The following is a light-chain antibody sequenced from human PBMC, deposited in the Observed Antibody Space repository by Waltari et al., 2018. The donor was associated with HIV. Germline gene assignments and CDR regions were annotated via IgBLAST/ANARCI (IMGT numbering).Light chain of an antibody. CDR1: SSAIVGFDH. V-gene: IGLV2-18*02. CDR3: SSYRSSITLL. CDR2: GVS. Sequence: QSALTQPPSVSGSPGQSVTISCIGPSSAIVGFDHVSWFQQPPGSAPKLLIFGVSNRPSGVPDRFSGSKSGNTASLTISGLQAEDEADYYCSSYRSSITLLFGGGTKLTVL. J-gene: IGLJ3*02.